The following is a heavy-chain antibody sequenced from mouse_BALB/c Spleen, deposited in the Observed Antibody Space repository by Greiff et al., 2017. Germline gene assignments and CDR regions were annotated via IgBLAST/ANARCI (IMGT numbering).Heavy chain of an antibody. V-gene: IGHV1-7*01. CDR1: GYTFTSYW. Sequence: QVQLQQSGAELAKPGASVKMSCKASGYTFTSYWMHWVKQRPGQGLEWIGYINPSTGYTEYNQKFKDKATLTADKSSSTAYMQLSSLTSEDSAVYYCARSPSSYWYFDVWGAGTTGTVSS. J-gene: IGHJ1*01. CDR3: ARSPSSYWYFDV. CDR2: INPSTGYT.